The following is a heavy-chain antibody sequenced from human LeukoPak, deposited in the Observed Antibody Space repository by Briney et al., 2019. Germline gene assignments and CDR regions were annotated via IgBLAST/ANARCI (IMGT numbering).Heavy chain of an antibody. V-gene: IGHV3-7*01. CDR2: IKQDGSEK. CDR1: GFTFSSYW. Sequence: PGGSLRLSCAASGFTFSSYWMSWVRQAPGKGLEWVANIKQDGSEKYYVDSVKGRFTISRDNAKNSLYLQMNSLRAEDTAVYYCARDPGYCSGGSCQYYYYHYMDVWGKGTTVTVSS. D-gene: IGHD2-15*01. CDR3: ARDPGYCSGGSCQYYYYHYMDV. J-gene: IGHJ6*03.